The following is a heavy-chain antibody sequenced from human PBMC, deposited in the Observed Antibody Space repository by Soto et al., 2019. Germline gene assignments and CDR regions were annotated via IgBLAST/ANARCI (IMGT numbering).Heavy chain of an antibody. CDR3: AKDDYGDSLFPD. J-gene: IGHJ4*02. CDR1: RFTFSSYA. Sequence: GGSLRLSCAASRFTFSSYAMTWVRQAPGKGLEWVSTISGSGDSTYYADSVKGRFTISRDNSKNTLYLQMNSLRADDTAVYYCAKDDYGDSLFPDWGQGTLVTVSS. CDR2: ISGSGDST. D-gene: IGHD4-17*01. V-gene: IGHV3-23*01.